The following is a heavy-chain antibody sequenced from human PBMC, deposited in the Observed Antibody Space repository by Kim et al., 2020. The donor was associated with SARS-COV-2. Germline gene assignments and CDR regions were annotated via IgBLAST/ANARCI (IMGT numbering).Heavy chain of an antibody. J-gene: IGHJ4*02. D-gene: IGHD3-16*01. V-gene: IGHV3-23*01. CDR2: ILRSGGNT. CDR1: GVSFTEND. Sequence: GGSLRLSCVISGVSFTENDMSWVRQAPGKGLEWVATILRSGGNTYYADSVNGRLIISRDTSRSILYLQMKSLTADDTALYYCEGGGPSLDSRGPRTQVTVSS. CDR3: EGGGPSLDS.